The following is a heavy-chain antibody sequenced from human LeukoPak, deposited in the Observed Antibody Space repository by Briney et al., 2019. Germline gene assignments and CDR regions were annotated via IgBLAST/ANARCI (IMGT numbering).Heavy chain of an antibody. Sequence: PSETLSLTCTVSGGSISSSSYYWGWIRQPPGKGLEWIGNIYYSGSTYYNPSLKSRVTVSVDTSKNQFSLRLSSVIAADTAVYYCARMSGMVVRGVIPDYYYMDVWGKGTTVTVSS. CDR3: ARMSGMVVRGVIPDYYYMDV. D-gene: IGHD3-10*01. V-gene: IGHV4-39*01. CDR2: IYYSGST. J-gene: IGHJ6*03. CDR1: GGSISSSSYY.